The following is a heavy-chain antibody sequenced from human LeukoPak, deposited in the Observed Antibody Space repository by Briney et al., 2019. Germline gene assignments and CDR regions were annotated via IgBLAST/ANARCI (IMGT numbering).Heavy chain of an antibody. V-gene: IGHV3-7*01. CDR2: IKQDGSEE. J-gene: IGHJ4*02. CDR3: ARAYMYYSDSSGYNY. CDR1: GFTFSIYW. D-gene: IGHD3-22*01. Sequence: PGGSLRLSCAASGFTFSIYWMGWVRQAPGKGLEWVANIKQDGSEEYYVDSVKGRFTVSRDNAKNSLYLQMNSLRAEDTAVYYCARAYMYYSDSSGYNYWGQGTLVTVSS.